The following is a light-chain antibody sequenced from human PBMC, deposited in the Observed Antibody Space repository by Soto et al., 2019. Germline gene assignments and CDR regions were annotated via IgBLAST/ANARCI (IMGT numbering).Light chain of an antibody. CDR3: VQSIQLPSIT. Sequence: DIVMTQSPLSLSVTPGQPASISCKSSQSLLHSDGKTYLYWYLQKPGQPPQLLISAVSNRFSGXPXRSXGSGSGTDFTLKISRVEAEDVGIYYCVQSIQLPSITFGQGTRLEIK. CDR2: AVS. J-gene: IGKJ5*01. V-gene: IGKV2D-29*01. CDR1: QSLLHSDGKTY.